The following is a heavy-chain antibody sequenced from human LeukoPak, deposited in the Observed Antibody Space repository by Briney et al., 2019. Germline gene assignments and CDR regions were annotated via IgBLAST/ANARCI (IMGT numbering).Heavy chain of an antibody. Sequence: PGGSLRLSCAASGLTFSSYGMHWVRQAPGKGLEWMAVISYDGSNKYYADSVKGRFTISRDNSKNTLYLQMNSQRAEDTAVYYCAKAGQWLAPGDYWGQGTLVTVS. CDR2: ISYDGSNK. J-gene: IGHJ4*02. CDR3: AKAGQWLAPGDY. D-gene: IGHD6-19*01. CDR1: GLTFSSYG. V-gene: IGHV3-30*18.